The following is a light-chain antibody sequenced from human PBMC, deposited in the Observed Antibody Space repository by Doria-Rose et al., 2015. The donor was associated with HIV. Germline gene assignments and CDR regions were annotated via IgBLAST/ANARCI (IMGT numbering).Light chain of an antibody. CDR3: HQYGTSWT. V-gene: IGKV3-20*01. CDR1: QRFSSTY. J-gene: IGKJ1*01. Sequence: TQSPGALSLSSGDRATLSCRARQRFSSTYLAWYQQKPGQAPRRLIYDGSTRATGIPDRFSASGSGTDFTLTINRLEPEDFALYYCHQYGTSWTFGQGTKVEI. CDR2: DGS.